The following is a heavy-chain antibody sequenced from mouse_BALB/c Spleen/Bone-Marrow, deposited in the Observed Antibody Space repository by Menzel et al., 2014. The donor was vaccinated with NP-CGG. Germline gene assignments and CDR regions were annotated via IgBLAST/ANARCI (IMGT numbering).Heavy chain of an antibody. D-gene: IGHD2-4*01. J-gene: IGHJ2*01. CDR3: ARYDYGVYFDY. CDR1: GFNIKDTY. CDR2: IDPANGNT. Sequence: VQLQQSGAEVVKPGASVKLSCTASGFNIKDTYMHWVKPRPEQGLEWIGRIDPANGNTKYDPKFQGKTTITADTSSNTAYLQLSSLTSEDTDVYYCARYDYGVYFDYWGQGTTPTVSS. V-gene: IGHV14-3*02.